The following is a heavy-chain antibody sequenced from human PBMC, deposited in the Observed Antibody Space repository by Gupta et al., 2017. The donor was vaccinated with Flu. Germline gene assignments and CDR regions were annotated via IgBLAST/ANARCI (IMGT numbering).Heavy chain of an antibody. D-gene: IGHD3-10*01. CDR1: GGAIGSGGYY. V-gene: IGHV4-31*03. J-gene: IGHJ4*02. CDR3: ASAYYYGSGSQSGGGYFDY. Sequence: QVQLQESSPGLVKPSQTLSLTCTVSGGAIGSGGYYCSWIRQPTWKGLEWIGYIYYRGSTYYNPSLKSRVTISVDTSKNQFSLKLSSGTAADTAVYYCASAYYYGSGSQSGGGYFDYWGQGTLVTVSS. CDR2: IYYRGST.